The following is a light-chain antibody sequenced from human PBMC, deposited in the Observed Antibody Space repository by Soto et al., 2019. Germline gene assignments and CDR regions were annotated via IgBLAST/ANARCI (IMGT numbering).Light chain of an antibody. CDR1: TSNLGAGYD. CDR2: GNR. Sequence: QSVLTQPPSVSGSPGQRVTLSCTGNTSNLGAGYDVHWYQQLPGAAPKLVIFGNRNRPSGVPGRFSGSKSGTSASLAITGLQAEDEADYYCRSFDYILTASVFGGGTKLTVL. J-gene: IGLJ3*02. CDR3: RSFDYILTASV. V-gene: IGLV1-40*01.